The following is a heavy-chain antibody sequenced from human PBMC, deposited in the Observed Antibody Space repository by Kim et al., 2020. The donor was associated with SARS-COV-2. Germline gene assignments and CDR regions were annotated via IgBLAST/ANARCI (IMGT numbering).Heavy chain of an antibody. V-gene: IGHV3-21*01. CDR1: GFTFSSYS. J-gene: IGHJ5*02. Sequence: GGSLRLSCAASGFTFSSYSMNWVRQAPGKGLEWVSSISSSSSYIYYADSVKGRFTISRDNAKNSLYLQMNSLRAEDTAVYYCARGPFEVVVAATVNWFDPWGQGTLVTVSS. CDR3: ARGPFEVVVAATVNWFDP. CDR2: ISSSSSYI. D-gene: IGHD2-15*01.